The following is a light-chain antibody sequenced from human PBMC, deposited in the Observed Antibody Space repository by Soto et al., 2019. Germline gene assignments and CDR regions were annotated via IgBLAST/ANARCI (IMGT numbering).Light chain of an antibody. V-gene: IGLV2-14*01. CDR1: SSDVGGYNY. Sequence: QAASVSGSPGQSITISCTGTSSDVGGYNYVSWYQQQSGKAPKLMIHEVSNRPSGVSNRFSGSKSGNTASLTISGLQAEDEADYYCSSYTSSRAYVFGIGTKVTVL. CDR2: EVS. J-gene: IGLJ1*01. CDR3: SSYTSSRAYV.